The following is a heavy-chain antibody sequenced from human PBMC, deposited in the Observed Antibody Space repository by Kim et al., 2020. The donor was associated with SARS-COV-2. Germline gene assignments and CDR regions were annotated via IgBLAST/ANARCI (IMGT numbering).Heavy chain of an antibody. CDR3: ARGTRYYGSGSYYPFDY. Sequence: SETLSLTCAVYGGSFSGYYWSWIRQPPGKGLEWIGEINHSGSTNYNPSLRSRVTISVDTSKNQFSLKLSSVTAADTAVYYCARGTRYYGSGSYYPFDYWG. J-gene: IGHJ4*01. V-gene: IGHV4-34*01. CDR1: GGSFSGYY. D-gene: IGHD3-10*01. CDR2: INHSGST.